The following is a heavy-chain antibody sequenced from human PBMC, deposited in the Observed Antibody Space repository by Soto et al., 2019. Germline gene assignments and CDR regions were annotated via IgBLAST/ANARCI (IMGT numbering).Heavy chain of an antibody. CDR1: GCSISSGYYY. Sequence: PSETLSLTCTVSGCSISSGYYYWSWNRPPPGKGLEWIGYIYYSGSTYYNPSLKSRVTISVDTSKNQFSLKLSSVTAADTAVYYCARVRGAAHDPWFDPWGQGTLVTVSS. CDR2: IYYSGST. V-gene: IGHV4-30-4*01. J-gene: IGHJ5*02. CDR3: ARVRGAAHDPWFDP. D-gene: IGHD3-10*01.